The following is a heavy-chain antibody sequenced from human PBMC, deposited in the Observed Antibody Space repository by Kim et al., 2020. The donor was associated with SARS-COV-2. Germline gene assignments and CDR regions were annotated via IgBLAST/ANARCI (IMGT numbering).Heavy chain of an antibody. D-gene: IGHD3-16*02. V-gene: IGHV1-46*01. J-gene: IGHJ4*02. CDR2: INPSGGST. Sequence: ASVKVSCKASGYTFTSYYMHWVRQAPGQGLEWMGIINPSGGSTSYAQKFQGRVTMTRDTSTSTVYMELSSLRSEDTAVYYCARCPETYDYVWGSYRCGYFDYWGQGTLVTVSS. CDR1: GYTFTSYY. CDR3: ARCPETYDYVWGSYRCGYFDY.